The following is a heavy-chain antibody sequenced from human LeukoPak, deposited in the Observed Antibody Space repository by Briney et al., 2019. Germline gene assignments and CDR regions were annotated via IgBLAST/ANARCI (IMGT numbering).Heavy chain of an antibody. Sequence: PGRPLRLSCAASGFTFDDYAMHWVRQAPGKGLEWVSGISWNSGSIGYADSVKGRFTISRDNAKNSLYLQMNSLRAEDTALYYCAKDISRRVETWGFDYWGQGTLVTVSS. CDR3: AKDISRRVETWGFDY. D-gene: IGHD3-16*01. CDR2: ISWNSGSI. V-gene: IGHV3-9*01. J-gene: IGHJ4*02. CDR1: GFTFDDYA.